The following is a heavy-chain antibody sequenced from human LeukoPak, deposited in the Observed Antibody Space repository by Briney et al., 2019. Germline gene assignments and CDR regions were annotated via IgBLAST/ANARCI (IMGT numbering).Heavy chain of an antibody. V-gene: IGHV3-7*01. D-gene: IGHD6-13*01. CDR2: IQQDGREK. CDR1: GFTFSSYW. J-gene: IGHJ6*02. Sequence: PGGSLRLSCEASGFTFSSYWMTWVRQAPGKGLEWVANIQQDGREKYYVDSVKGRFTISRDNAKNSLYLQMNSLRDEDTAVYYCVRDRRQQSRLGYYYYYGLDVWGQGTAVTVSS. CDR3: VRDRRQQSRLGYYYYYGLDV.